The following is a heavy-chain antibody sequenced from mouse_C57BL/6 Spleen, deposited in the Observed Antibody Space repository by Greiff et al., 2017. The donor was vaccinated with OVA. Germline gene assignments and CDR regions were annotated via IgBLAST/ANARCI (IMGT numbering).Heavy chain of an antibody. CDR1: GFTFSSYT. Sequence: EVKVVESGGGLVKPGGSLKLSCAASGFTFSSYTMSWVRQTPEKRLEWVATISGGGGNTYYPDSVKGRFTISRDNAKNTLYLQMSSLRSEDTALYYCARAGYYGNYAFFDYWGQGTTLTVSS. V-gene: IGHV5-9*01. CDR2: ISGGGGNT. D-gene: IGHD2-1*01. CDR3: ARAGYYGNYAFFDY. J-gene: IGHJ2*01.